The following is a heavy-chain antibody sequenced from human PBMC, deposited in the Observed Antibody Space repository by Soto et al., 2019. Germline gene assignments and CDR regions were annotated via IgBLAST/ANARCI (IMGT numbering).Heavy chain of an antibody. CDR3: AICVDEVGARLSWLDP. CDR2: ISAYNGNT. CDR1: GYTFTSYG. D-gene: IGHD1-26*01. V-gene: IGHV1-18*01. J-gene: IGHJ5*02. Sequence: QVQLVQSGAEVKKPGASVKVSCKASGYTFTSYGISWVRQAPGQGLEWMGWISAYNGNTNYAQKLQGRVTMTTDTSTSTAYMELRSLRSDEKAVYYCAICVDEVGARLSWLDPLCQGTLVTVSS.